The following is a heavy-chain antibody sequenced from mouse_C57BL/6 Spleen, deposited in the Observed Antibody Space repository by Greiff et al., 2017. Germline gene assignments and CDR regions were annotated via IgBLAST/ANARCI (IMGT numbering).Heavy chain of an antibody. D-gene: IGHD1-1*01. Sequence: EVQLQQSGPGLVKPSQSLSLTCSVTGYSITSGYYWNWIRQFPGNKLEWMGYISYDGSNNYNPSLKNRISITRDTSKNQFFLKLNSVTTEDTATYCCAREDYYGNEYYFDYWGQGTTLTVSS. CDR2: ISYDGSN. V-gene: IGHV3-6*01. CDR3: AREDYYGNEYYFDY. CDR1: GYSITSGYY. J-gene: IGHJ2*01.